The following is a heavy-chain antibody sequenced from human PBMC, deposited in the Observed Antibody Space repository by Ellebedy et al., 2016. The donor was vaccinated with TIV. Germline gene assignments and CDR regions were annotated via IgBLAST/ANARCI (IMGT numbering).Heavy chain of an antibody. CDR1: GFTFTSFG. Sequence: ASVKVSCKAAGFTFTSFGISWVRQPPAQGLEGMGRISVYNGNTNYAQNLQGRVSITTDTSARTAYMELRSLRYDDTAVYYFARVGWGYSGGEDNWGQGTLVTVSS. D-gene: IGHD5-12*01. CDR3: ARVGWGYSGGEDN. J-gene: IGHJ4*02. V-gene: IGHV1-18*04. CDR2: ISVYNGNT.